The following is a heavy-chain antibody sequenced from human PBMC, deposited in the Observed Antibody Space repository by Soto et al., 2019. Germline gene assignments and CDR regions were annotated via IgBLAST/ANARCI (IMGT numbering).Heavy chain of an antibody. CDR3: ARPLYNLLGGMDV. Sequence: EVQLVESGGGLVQPGGSLRLSCAASGFTFSSYEMNWVRQAPGKGLEWVSYISSSGSTIYYADSVKGRFTISRDNAKNSLYLQMNSLRAEDTAVYYCARPLYNLLGGMDVWGQGTTVTVSS. V-gene: IGHV3-48*03. D-gene: IGHD1-20*01. J-gene: IGHJ6*02. CDR1: GFTFSSYE. CDR2: ISSSGSTI.